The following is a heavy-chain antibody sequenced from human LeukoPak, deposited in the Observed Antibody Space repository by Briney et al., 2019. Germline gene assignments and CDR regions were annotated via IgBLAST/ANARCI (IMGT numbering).Heavy chain of an antibody. Sequence: SGTLSLTCTASGDSVSSGSYYLSWIRQPPGKGLDWIAYMSPSGTTNYNPSLKSRVTTSVDTSRTQFSLRLSSVTAADTAVYYCARGQDDRSGTFDYWGQGTLVTVSS. J-gene: IGHJ4*02. CDR1: GDSVSSGSYY. V-gene: IGHV4-61*01. CDR2: MSPSGTT. D-gene: IGHD3-22*01. CDR3: ARGQDDRSGTFDY.